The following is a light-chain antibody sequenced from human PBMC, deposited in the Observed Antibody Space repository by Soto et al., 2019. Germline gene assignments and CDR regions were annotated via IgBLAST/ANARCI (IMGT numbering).Light chain of an antibody. Sequence: QSALTQPASVSGSPGQSITISCTGTSSDVGSYNLVSWYQQHPGKAPKLMIYEGSKRPSGVSNRFSGSKSANTASLTISGLQAEDEADYYCCSYAGSMTFVSGGGTKLTVL. J-gene: IGLJ2*01. V-gene: IGLV2-23*03. CDR3: CSYAGSMTFV. CDR2: EGS. CDR1: SSDVGSYNL.